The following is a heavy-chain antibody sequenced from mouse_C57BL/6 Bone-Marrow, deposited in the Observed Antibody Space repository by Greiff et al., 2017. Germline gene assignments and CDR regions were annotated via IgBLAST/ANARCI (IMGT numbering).Heavy chain of an antibody. Sequence: VKLMESGAELARPGASVKLSCKASGYTFTSYGISWVKQRPGQGLEWVGEIYPRSGNTYYNEKFKGKATLTADKSSSTAYMELRSLTSEDSAVYFCARGIYYDYDAGFAYWGQGTLVTVSA. CDR3: ARGIYYDYDAGFAY. D-gene: IGHD2-4*01. CDR2: IYPRSGNT. CDR1: GYTFTSYG. J-gene: IGHJ3*01. V-gene: IGHV1-81*01.